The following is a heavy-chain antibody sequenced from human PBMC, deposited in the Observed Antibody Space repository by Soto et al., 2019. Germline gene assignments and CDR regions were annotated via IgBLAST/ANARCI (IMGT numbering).Heavy chain of an antibody. CDR1: GFTFSSYA. V-gene: IGHV3-23*01. Sequence: PGGSLRLSCAASGFTFSSYAMSWVRQAPGKGLEWVSAISGSGGSTYYADSVKGRFTISRDNSKNTLYLQMNSLRAEDTAVYYCAKAQVVADNWDVVGYGMDVWGQGTTVTVSS. D-gene: IGHD2-15*01. CDR2: ISGSGGST. CDR3: AKAQVVADNWDVVGYGMDV. J-gene: IGHJ6*02.